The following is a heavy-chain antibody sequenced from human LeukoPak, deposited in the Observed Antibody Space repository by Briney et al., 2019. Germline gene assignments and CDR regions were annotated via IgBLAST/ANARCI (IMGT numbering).Heavy chain of an antibody. CDR1: GFTFSSYG. V-gene: IGHV3-30*18. CDR2: ISYDGSNK. D-gene: IGHD6-13*01. J-gene: IGHJ4*02. CDR3: AKPEARGYSSSWGRYYFDY. Sequence: GGSLKLSCAASGFTFSSYGMHWVRQAPGKGLEWVAVISYDGSNKYYADSVKGRFTISRDNSKNTLYLQMDSLRAEDTAVFYCAKPEARGYSSSWGRYYFDYWGQGTLVTVSS.